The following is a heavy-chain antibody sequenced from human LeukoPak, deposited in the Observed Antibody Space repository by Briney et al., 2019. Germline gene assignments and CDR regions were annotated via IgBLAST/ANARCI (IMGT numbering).Heavy chain of an antibody. CDR3: APVQWLADTWGY. Sequence: SETLSLTCTVSGGSISSSSYYWGWIRQPPGKGLEWIGSIYYSGSTYYNPSLKSRVTISVDTSKNQFSLKLNSVTAADTAVYYCAPVQWLADTWGYWGQGTLVTVS. V-gene: IGHV4-39*01. J-gene: IGHJ4*02. CDR1: GGSISSSSYY. CDR2: IYYSGST. D-gene: IGHD6-19*01.